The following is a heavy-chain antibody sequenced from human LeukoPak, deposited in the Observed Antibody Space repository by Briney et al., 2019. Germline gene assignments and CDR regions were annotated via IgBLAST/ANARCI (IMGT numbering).Heavy chain of an antibody. V-gene: IGHV4-4*07. J-gene: IGHJ3*02. CDR2: IYTSGST. CDR1: GGSISSYY. Sequence: SETLSLTCTVSGGSISSYYWSWIRQPAGKGLEWIGRIYTSGSTNYNPSLKSRVTMSVDTSKNRFSLKLSSVTAADTAVYYCARDDYGDPRGSAFDIWGQGTMVTVSS. D-gene: IGHD4-17*01. CDR3: ARDDYGDPRGSAFDI.